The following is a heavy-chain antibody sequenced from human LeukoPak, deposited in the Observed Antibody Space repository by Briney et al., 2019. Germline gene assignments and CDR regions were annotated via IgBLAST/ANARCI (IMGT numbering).Heavy chain of an antibody. V-gene: IGHV3-9*03. D-gene: IGHD3-22*01. J-gene: IGHJ4*02. CDR1: GFTFSRYA. CDR3: AKAPNYDSSGYYLDY. Sequence: PGGSLRLSCAASGFTFSRYAMSWVRQAPGKGLEWVSGISWNSGSIGYADSVKGRFTISRDNAKNSLYLQMNSLRAEDMALYYCAKAPNYDSSGYYLDYWGQGTLVTVSS. CDR2: ISWNSGSI.